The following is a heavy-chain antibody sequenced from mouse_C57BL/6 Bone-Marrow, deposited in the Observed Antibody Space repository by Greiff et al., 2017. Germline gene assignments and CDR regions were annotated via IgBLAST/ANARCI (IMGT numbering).Heavy chain of an antibody. CDR2: IDPEDGDT. CDR3: TSYY. CDR1: GFNIKDYY. V-gene: IGHV14-1*01. Sequence: EVQLVESGAELVRPGDSVKLSCTASGFNIKDYYMHWVKQRPEQGLEWIGRIDPEDGDTESAPKFQGKATITADTSSNTAYLQLSSLTSEDTAVYYCTSYYWGQGTTLTVSS. J-gene: IGHJ2*01.